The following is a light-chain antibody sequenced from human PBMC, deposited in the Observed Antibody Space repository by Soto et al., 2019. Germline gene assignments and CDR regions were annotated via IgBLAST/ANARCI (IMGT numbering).Light chain of an antibody. CDR2: GAS. V-gene: IGKV3-15*01. J-gene: IGKJ4*01. CDR3: QQYNNWSLT. Sequence: EIVMTQSPATLSVSPGERATLSCRASQSVSSNLAWYQQKLGQAPRLLIYGASTRATGIPARFSCSGSATEFTLTFSSLQSEYFAVYYCQQYNNWSLTFGGGTKVEIK. CDR1: QSVSSN.